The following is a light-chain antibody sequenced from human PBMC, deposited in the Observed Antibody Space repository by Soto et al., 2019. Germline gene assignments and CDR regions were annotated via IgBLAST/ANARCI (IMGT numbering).Light chain of an antibody. CDR1: QSVSSSY. J-gene: IGKJ5*01. Sequence: EIVLTQSPGTLSLSPGERATLSCRASQSVSSSYLAWYQQKPGQAPRLLIYGASSRSTGIPDRFSGSGSGADFTLTISRLVPEDFAVYYCQPYDSSPITFGQGTRLATK. V-gene: IGKV3-20*01. CDR2: GAS. CDR3: QPYDSSPIT.